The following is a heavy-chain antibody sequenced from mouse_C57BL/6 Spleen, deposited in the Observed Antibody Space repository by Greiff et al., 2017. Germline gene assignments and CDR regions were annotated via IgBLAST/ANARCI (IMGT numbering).Heavy chain of an antibody. J-gene: IGHJ2*01. CDR1: GFTFSNYW. Sequence: EVKLLESGGGLVQPGGSMKLSCVASGFTFSNYWMNWVRQSPEKGLEWVAQIRLKSDNYATHYAESVKGRFTISRDDSKSSVYLQMNNLRAEDTGIYYCTGPLGYYFDYWGQGTTLTVSS. CDR2: IRLKSDNYAT. V-gene: IGHV6-3*01. D-gene: IGHD3-3*01. CDR3: TGPLGYYFDY.